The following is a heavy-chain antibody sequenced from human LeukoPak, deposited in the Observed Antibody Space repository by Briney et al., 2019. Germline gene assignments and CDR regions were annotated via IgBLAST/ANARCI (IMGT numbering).Heavy chain of an antibody. CDR3: ARVGDSSSSVYYYYYYMDV. Sequence: SETLSLTCTVSGGSISSYYWSWIRQPAGKGLEWIGRIYTSGSTNYNPSLKSRVTMSVDTSKNQFSLKLSSVTAADTAVYYCARVGDSSSSVYYYYYYMDVWGKGTTVTVSS. J-gene: IGHJ6*03. CDR2: IYTSGST. CDR1: GGSISSYY. D-gene: IGHD6-6*01. V-gene: IGHV4-4*07.